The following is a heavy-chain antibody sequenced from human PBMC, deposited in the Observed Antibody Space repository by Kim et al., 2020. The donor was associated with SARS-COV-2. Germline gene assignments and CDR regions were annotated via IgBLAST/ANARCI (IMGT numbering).Heavy chain of an antibody. CDR3: RGVLLWPQWLVQTTYVDY. V-gene: IGHV3-23*01. J-gene: IGHJ4*02. D-gene: IGHD6-19*01. Sequence: GGSLRLSCAASGFTFSSYAMSWVRQAPGKGLEWVSAISGSGGSTYYADSVKGRFTISRDNSKNTLYLQMNSLRAEDTAVYYCRGVLLWPQWLVQTTYVDYWGQGTLVTVSS. CDR2: ISGSGGST. CDR1: GFTFSSYA.